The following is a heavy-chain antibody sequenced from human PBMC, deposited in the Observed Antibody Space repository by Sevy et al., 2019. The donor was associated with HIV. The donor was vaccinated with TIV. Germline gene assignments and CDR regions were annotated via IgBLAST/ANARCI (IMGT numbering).Heavy chain of an antibody. CDR2: ISHDGTNK. CDR1: GFTFSSSA. Sequence: GGSLRLSCAASGFTFSSSAMHWVRQAPAKGLEWVALISHDGTNKSYADSVKGRFTISRDNSKNTLYLQMNSLRAEDTAVYYCTRDMAHLPIAVTGPCYYDYGMDVWGEGTTVSVSS. CDR3: TRDMAHLPIAVTGPCYYDYGMDV. V-gene: IGHV3-30*04. D-gene: IGHD6-19*01. J-gene: IGHJ6*04.